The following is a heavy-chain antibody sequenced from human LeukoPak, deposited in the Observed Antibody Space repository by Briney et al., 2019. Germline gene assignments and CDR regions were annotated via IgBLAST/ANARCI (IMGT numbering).Heavy chain of an antibody. D-gene: IGHD6-13*01. V-gene: IGHV4-4*07. CDR3: ALSSSSWFDAFDI. Sequence: SETLSLTCTVSGGSISSYYWSWIRQPAGKGLEWIGRIYTSGSTNYNPSLKSRVTMPVDASKNQFSLKLSSVTAADTAVYYCALSSSSWFDAFDIWGQGTMVTVSS. J-gene: IGHJ3*02. CDR2: IYTSGST. CDR1: GGSISSYY.